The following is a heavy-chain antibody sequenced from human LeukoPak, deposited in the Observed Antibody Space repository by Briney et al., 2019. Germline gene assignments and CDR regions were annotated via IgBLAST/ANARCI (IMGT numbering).Heavy chain of an antibody. J-gene: IGHJ6*02. CDR3: ATDTPSIAAAGNYYYGMDV. CDR1: GGSFSGYY. CDR2: INHSGST. V-gene: IGHV4-34*01. D-gene: IGHD6-13*01. Sequence: PSETLSLTCAVYGGSFSGYYWSWIRQPPGKGLEWIGEINHSGSTNYNPSLKSRVTISVDTSKNQFSLKLSSVTAADTAVYYCATDTPSIAAAGNYYYGMDVWGQGTTVTVSS.